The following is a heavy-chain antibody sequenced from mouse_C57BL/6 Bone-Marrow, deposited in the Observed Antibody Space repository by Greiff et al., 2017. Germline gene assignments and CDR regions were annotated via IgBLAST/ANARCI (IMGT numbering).Heavy chain of an antibody. CDR2: IDPSDSYT. CDR3: ARESTAQAFAY. CDR1: GYTFTSYW. V-gene: IGHV1-69*01. D-gene: IGHD3-2*02. J-gene: IGHJ3*01. Sequence: QVQLQQPGAELVMPGASVKLSCKASGYTFTSYWMHWVKQRPGQGLEWIGEIDPSDSYTNYNQKFKGKSTLTVDKSSSTAYMQLSSLTSEDSAVYYCARESTAQAFAYWGQGTLVTVSA.